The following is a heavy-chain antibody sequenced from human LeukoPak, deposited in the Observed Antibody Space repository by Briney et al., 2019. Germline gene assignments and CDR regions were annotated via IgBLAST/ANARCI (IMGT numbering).Heavy chain of an antibody. Sequence: GGSLRLSCAASGFTFSSYWMSWARQAPGKGLEWVANIKQDGSEKYYVDSVKGRFTISRDNAKNSLYLQMNSLRAEDTAVYYCARGYSSGWSTYFDYWGQGTLVTVSS. V-gene: IGHV3-7*01. CDR3: ARGYSSGWSTYFDY. D-gene: IGHD6-19*01. CDR2: IKQDGSEK. CDR1: GFTFSSYW. J-gene: IGHJ4*02.